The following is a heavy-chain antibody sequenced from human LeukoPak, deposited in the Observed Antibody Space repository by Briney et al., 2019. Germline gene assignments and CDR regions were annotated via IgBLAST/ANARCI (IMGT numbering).Heavy chain of an antibody. D-gene: IGHD4-17*01. CDR3: ARDLVTVTKGFDI. CDR1: GDSFSSHY. J-gene: IGHJ3*02. CDR2: ISYIGTT. V-gene: IGHV4-59*11. Sequence: PSETLSLTCAVSGDSFSSHYWTWIRQPPGRGLEWIGYISYIGTTNYNPSLKSRVTISIDTPKNQFSLKLSSVTTADTAVYYCARDLVTVTKGFDIWGLGTMVSVSS.